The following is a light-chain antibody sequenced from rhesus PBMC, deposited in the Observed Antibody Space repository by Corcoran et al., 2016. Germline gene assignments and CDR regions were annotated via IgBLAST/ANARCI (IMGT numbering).Light chain of an antibody. CDR3: LQSKVSWT. J-gene: IGKJ1*01. CDR2: QTS. CDR1: EGVSVFGINV. V-gene: IGKV7-13*01. Sequence: DIVLTQSPASLAVLPGQRATITCRVREGVSVFGINVIHWYQQKPGQTPKPLIYQTSHQDPVVPGRFSGSGSGTAYTLTSNPFVADGAADDYCLQSKVSWTFCQGAKVEFK.